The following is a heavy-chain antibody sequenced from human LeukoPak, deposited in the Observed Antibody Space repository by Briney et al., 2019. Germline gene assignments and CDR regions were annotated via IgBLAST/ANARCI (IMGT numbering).Heavy chain of an antibody. CDR1: GFTFSSYE. CDR2: ISSSGSTI. V-gene: IGHV3-48*03. Sequence: PGGSLRLSCAASGFTFSSYEMNWVRRAPGKGLEWVSYISSSGSTIYYADSVKGRFTISRDNAKNSLYLQVNSLRVEDTAVYYCAREGYSGYDYDYWGQGTLVTVSS. D-gene: IGHD5-12*01. CDR3: AREGYSGYDYDY. J-gene: IGHJ4*02.